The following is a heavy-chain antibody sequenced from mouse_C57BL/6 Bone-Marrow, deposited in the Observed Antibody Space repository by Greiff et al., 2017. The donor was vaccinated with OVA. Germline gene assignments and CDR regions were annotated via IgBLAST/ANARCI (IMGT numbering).Heavy chain of an antibody. V-gene: IGHV1-50*01. Sequence: QVLLKQSGAELVKPGASVKLSCKASGYTFTNYWMQWVKQRPGQGLEWIGEIDPSDSYTNYNQKFKGKATLTVDTSSSTAYMQLSSLTSEDSAVYYCASAVFAYWGQGTLVTVSA. J-gene: IGHJ3*01. CDR2: IDPSDSYT. CDR3: ASAVFAY. CDR1: GYTFTNYW.